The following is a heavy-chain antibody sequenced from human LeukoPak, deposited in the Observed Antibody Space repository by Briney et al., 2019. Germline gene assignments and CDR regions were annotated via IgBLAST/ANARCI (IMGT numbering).Heavy chain of an antibody. CDR3: ARGFGGSSTSYAYPFGY. D-gene: IGHD2-2*01. V-gene: IGHV4-31*03. J-gene: IGHJ4*02. CDR1: GGSISSGGYY. Sequence: SETLSLTCTVSGGSISSGGYYWSWIRQHPGKGLEWIGYIYYRGSTYYNPSLKSRITISVDTSKNQFSLKLSSVTAADTAVYYCARGFGGSSTSYAYPFGYWGQGTLVTVSS. CDR2: IYYRGST.